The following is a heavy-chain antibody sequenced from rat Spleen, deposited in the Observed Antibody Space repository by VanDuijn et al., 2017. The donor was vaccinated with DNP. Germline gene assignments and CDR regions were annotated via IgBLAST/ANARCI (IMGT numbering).Heavy chain of an antibody. Sequence: EVQLQESGPGLVESSQSLSLTCSVTGYSITRNYRWNWIRKFPGNKLEWMGYINSADSTYYNPSLKSRISITRDTSKNQFFLQLNSLTTEDTATYYCARLRLEWEVRAMDAWGQGTSVTVSS. CDR3: ARLRLEWEVRAMDA. D-gene: IGHD1-1*01. CDR2: INSADST. J-gene: IGHJ4*01. CDR1: GYSITRNYR. V-gene: IGHV3-3*01.